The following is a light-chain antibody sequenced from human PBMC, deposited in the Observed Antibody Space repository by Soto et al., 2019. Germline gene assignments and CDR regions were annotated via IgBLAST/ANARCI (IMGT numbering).Light chain of an antibody. Sequence: QSVLTQPPSASGTPGQRVNISCSGSSSNIGSNYVYWYRQFPGTAPKLLIQRNNQRPSGVPARFSGSKSGTSASLAISGRRSADEADYYCGGWDDSLSGPVFGGGTKLTVL. CDR2: RNN. CDR1: SSNIGSNY. V-gene: IGLV1-47*01. J-gene: IGLJ2*01. CDR3: GGWDDSLSGPV.